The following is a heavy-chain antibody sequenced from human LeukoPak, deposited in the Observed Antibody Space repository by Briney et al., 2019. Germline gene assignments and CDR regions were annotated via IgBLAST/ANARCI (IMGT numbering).Heavy chain of an antibody. Sequence: GGSLRLSCAASGFTFSSYWMSWVRQAPGKGLEWVANIKQDGSEKYYVDSVKGRFTISRDNAKNSLYLQMNSLRAEDTAVHYCARDHDYGDYHLDYWGQGTLVTVSS. CDR1: GFTFSSYW. CDR3: ARDHDYGDYHLDY. CDR2: IKQDGSEK. D-gene: IGHD4-17*01. J-gene: IGHJ4*02. V-gene: IGHV3-7*01.